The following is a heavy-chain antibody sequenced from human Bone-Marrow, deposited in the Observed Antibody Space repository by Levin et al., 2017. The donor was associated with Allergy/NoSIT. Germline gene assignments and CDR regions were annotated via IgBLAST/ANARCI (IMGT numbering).Heavy chain of an antibody. Sequence: GESLKISCLDSRFTFNSYAMSWVRQAPGKRLEWVSAISGSAGRTHYADSVKGRFTVSRDNSKNTLYLEMSSLRAEDTAVYYCASFAAGSLYYGLDVWGQGTTVTVSS. V-gene: IGHV3-23*01. CDR1: RFTFNSYA. D-gene: IGHD6-13*01. CDR3: ASFAAGSLYYGLDV. CDR2: ISGSAGRT. J-gene: IGHJ6*02.